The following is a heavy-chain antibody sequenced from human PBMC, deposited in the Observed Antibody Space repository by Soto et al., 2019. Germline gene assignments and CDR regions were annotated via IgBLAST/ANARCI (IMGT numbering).Heavy chain of an antibody. CDR2: ISGGSCYT. J-gene: IGHJ4*02. CDR1: GFSFGDSY. D-gene: IGHD2-21*01. Sequence: QVRLVESGGGLVKPGGSLRLACAASGFSFGDSYMSWVRQAPGKGLEWLSYISGGSCYTNYADSVKGRFTISRDNAKRSLYLEMNSLRADDTAVYYCAKTIVAASGYYFDHWGQGNLVTVSS. V-gene: IGHV3-11*06. CDR3: AKTIVAASGYYFDH.